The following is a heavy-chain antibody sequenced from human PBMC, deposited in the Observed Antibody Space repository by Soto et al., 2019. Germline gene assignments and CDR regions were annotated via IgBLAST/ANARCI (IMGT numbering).Heavy chain of an antibody. D-gene: IGHD5-18*01. CDR3: ARIKDSYGYWFDP. Sequence: ASVKVSCKASGYTFTGYYMHWVRQAPGQGLEWMGWINPNSGGTNYAQKFQGRVTMTRDTSISTAYMELSRLRSDDTAVYYCARIKDSYGYWFDPWGQGTLVTVSS. CDR2: INPNSGGT. CDR1: GYTFTGYY. J-gene: IGHJ5*02. V-gene: IGHV1-2*02.